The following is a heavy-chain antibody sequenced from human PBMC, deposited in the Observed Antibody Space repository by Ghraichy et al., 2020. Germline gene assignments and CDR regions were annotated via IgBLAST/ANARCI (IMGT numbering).Heavy chain of an antibody. V-gene: IGHV4-59*01. J-gene: IGHJ6*03. CDR2: IYYSGST. CDR3: ARRLAYYYDSSGYEGYYYYYMDV. D-gene: IGHD3-22*01. Sequence: SQTLSLTCTVSGGSISSYYWSWIRQPPGKGLEWIGYIYYSGSTNYNPSLKSRVTISVDTSKNQFSLKLSSVTAADTAVYYCARRLAYYYDSSGYEGYYYYYMDVWGKGTTVTVSS. CDR1: GGSISSYY.